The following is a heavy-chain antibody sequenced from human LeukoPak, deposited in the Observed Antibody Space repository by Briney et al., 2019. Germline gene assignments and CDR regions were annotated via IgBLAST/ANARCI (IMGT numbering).Heavy chain of an antibody. CDR3: ARLPYYDFWSGYHNWFDP. V-gene: IGHV5-51*01. J-gene: IGHJ5*02. CDR1: GYSFTNYW. CDR2: IYPGDSDT. Sequence: GESLKISCKGSGYSFTNYWIGWVRQMPGKGLEWMGIIYPGDSDTRYSPSFQGQVTISADKSISTAYLQWSSLKASDTAMYYCARLPYYDFWSGYHNWFDPWGQGTLVTVSS. D-gene: IGHD3-3*01.